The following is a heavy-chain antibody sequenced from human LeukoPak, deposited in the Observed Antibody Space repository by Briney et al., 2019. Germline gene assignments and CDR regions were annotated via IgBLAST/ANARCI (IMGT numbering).Heavy chain of an antibody. CDR2: ISYDGSNK. CDR1: GFTFSSYA. V-gene: IGHV3-30-3*01. CDR3: ARDNRRVTMVRGVITPNFDY. D-gene: IGHD3-10*01. Sequence: GGSLRLSCAASGFTFSSYAMHWVRQAPGKGLEWVAVISYDGSNKFYADSVKGRFTISRDNSKNTLYLQMNSLRAEDTAVYYCARDNRRVTMVRGVITPNFDYWGQGTVVTVSS. J-gene: IGHJ4*02.